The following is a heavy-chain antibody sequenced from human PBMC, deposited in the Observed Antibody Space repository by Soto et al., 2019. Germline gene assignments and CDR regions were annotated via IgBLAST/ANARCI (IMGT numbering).Heavy chain of an antibody. D-gene: IGHD2-21*01. J-gene: IGHJ4*02. CDR3: GGRNGDYFAY. Sequence: PSETLSLTCTVSGGSISSYYWSWFRQPPGKGLEWIGYIYYSGSTNYNPSLKSRVTISVDTSKNQFSLKLSSVTAADTAVYYCGGRNGDYFAYGARETRATVSS. CDR1: GGSISSYY. V-gene: IGHV4-59*08. CDR2: IYYSGST.